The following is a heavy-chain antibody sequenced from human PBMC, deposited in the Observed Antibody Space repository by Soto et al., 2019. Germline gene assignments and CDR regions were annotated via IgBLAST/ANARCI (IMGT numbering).Heavy chain of an antibody. CDR2: ISYDGSNK. J-gene: IGHJ4*02. CDR1: RFTFSTYA. Sequence: QVQLVESGGGVVQPGRSLRLSCAASRFTFSTYAMHWVRHAPGKGLEWVAVISYDGSNKYYADSVKGRFTISRDNSKNRLSLQMTILRAEDTAVYYCARGGYGGGHWFGYWGQGSLVTVSS. D-gene: IGHD3-16*01. CDR3: ARGGYGGGHWFGY. V-gene: IGHV3-30*04.